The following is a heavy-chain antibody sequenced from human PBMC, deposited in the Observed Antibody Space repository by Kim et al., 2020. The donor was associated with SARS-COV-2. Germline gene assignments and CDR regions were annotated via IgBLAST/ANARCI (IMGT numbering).Heavy chain of an antibody. J-gene: IGHJ6*02. CDR1: GGSFSGYY. CDR2: INHSGST. Sequence: SETLSLTCAVYGGSFSGYYWSWIRQPPGKGLEWIGEINHSGSTNYNPSLKSRVTISVDTSKNQFSLKLSSVTAADTAVYYCARGPRRPRGRDVCRGGSCNTRAPYYYYGLDVWGQGTTVTVAS. D-gene: IGHD2-15*01. V-gene: IGHV4-34*01. CDR3: ARGPRRPRGRDVCRGGSCNTRAPYYYYGLDV.